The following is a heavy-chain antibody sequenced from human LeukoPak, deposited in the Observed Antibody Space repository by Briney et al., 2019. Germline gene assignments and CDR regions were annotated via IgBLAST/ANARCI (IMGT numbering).Heavy chain of an antibody. J-gene: IGHJ4*02. Sequence: GGSLRLSCAASGFTFSTHWMIWVRQAPGKGLEWVANIKQDGSEKYYVDSVKGRFIISRDNAKNSLYLQMNSLRAEDTAVYYCANALGAHYFDSWGQGTLVSVSS. CDR2: IKQDGSEK. D-gene: IGHD1-26*01. CDR1: GFTFSTHW. CDR3: ANALGAHYFDS. V-gene: IGHV3-7*05.